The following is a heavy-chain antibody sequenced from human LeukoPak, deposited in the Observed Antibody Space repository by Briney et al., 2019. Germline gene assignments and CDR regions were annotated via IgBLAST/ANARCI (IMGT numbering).Heavy chain of an antibody. CDR2: INPNSGGT. Sequence: ASVKVSCRASGYTFTGYYMLWVRQAPGQGLEWMGWINPNSGGTNYAQKFQGRVTMTRDTSISTAYMELSRLRSDDTAVYYCAREQYYYDSSGWIDYWGQGTLVTVSS. J-gene: IGHJ4*02. CDR1: GYTFTGYY. V-gene: IGHV1-2*02. D-gene: IGHD3-22*01. CDR3: AREQYYYDSSGWIDY.